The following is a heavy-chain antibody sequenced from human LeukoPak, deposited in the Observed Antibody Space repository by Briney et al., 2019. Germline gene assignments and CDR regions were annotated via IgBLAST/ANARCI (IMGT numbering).Heavy chain of an antibody. CDR3: ARGAAKTYYYDSSGLYYFDY. V-gene: IGHV3-30-3*01. Sequence: PGGSLRLSWAASGFTSSRYAMHWVRQAPGKGLEWVAVISYEGSNKYYADSVKGRFTISRDNSKNTLYLQMNSLRAEDTAVYYCARGAAKTYYYDSSGLYYFDYWGQGTLVTVSS. D-gene: IGHD3-22*01. J-gene: IGHJ4*02. CDR1: GFTSSRYA. CDR2: ISYEGSNK.